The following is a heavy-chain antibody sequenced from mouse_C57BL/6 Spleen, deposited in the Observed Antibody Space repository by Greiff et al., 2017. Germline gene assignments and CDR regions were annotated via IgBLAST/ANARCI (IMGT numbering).Heavy chain of an antibody. J-gene: IGHJ2*01. CDR1: GYTFTDYE. Sequence: SGAELVRPGASVTLSCKASGYTFTDYEMHWVKQTPVHGLEWIGAIDPETGGTAYNQKFKGKAILTADKSSSTAYMELRSLTSEDSAVYYCTPNWEGNCDYWGQGTTLTVSS. CDR3: TPNWEGNCDY. CDR2: IDPETGGT. V-gene: IGHV1-15*01. D-gene: IGHD4-1*01.